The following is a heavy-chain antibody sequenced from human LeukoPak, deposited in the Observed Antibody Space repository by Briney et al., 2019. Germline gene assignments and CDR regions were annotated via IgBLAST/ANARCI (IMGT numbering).Heavy chain of an antibody. D-gene: IGHD2-2*01. V-gene: IGHV3-9*01. Sequence: GRSLRLSCAASGFTFDDYAMHWVRQAPGKGLGWVSGISWNSGSMDYADSVKGRFTISRDNSKNTLYLQMNSLRAEDTAVYYCAKGTSRGYFQHWGQGTLVTVSS. CDR1: GFTFDDYA. CDR2: ISWNSGSM. CDR3: AKGTSRGYFQH. J-gene: IGHJ1*01.